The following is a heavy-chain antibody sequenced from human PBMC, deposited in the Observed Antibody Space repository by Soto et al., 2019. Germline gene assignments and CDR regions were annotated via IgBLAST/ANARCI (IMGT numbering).Heavy chain of an antibody. CDR1: GASITFGGYS. J-gene: IGHJ4*02. CDR2: INHLETT. V-gene: IGHV4-30-2*01. Sequence: SETLSLTCTVSGASITFGGYSWSWIRQTPGKGLEWIGYINHLETTFYNPSFESRLTLSIDRAKNQFSLKLHSMSAADRAVYFCARGGGSDSFDYWGQRILVTVSS. D-gene: IGHD1-26*01. CDR3: ARGGGSDSFDY.